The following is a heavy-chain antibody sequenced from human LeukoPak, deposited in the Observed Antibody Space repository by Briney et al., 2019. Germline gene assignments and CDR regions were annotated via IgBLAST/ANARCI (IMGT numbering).Heavy chain of an antibody. D-gene: IGHD5-18*01. Sequence: GGSPRLSCAAPGFTFSSYAMSWVRQAPGKGLEWVSGITGSGGSADYADSVKGRFTISRDNSKNTLFLQMNSLRAEDTAVYYCAKDAVETVMALFDYWGQGTLVTVSS. CDR2: ITGSGGSA. J-gene: IGHJ4*02. CDR1: GFTFSSYA. V-gene: IGHV3-23*01. CDR3: AKDAVETVMALFDY.